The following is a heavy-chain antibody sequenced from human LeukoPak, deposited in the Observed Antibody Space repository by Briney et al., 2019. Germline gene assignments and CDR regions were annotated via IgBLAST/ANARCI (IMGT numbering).Heavy chain of an antibody. V-gene: IGHV3-53*01. CDR2: IYSGGST. CDR3: ARDDYGDYGYYYGMDV. Sequence: GGSLRLSCAASGFTVSSNYMSWVRQAPGKGLEWVSVIYSGGSTYYADSAKGRFTISRDNSKNTLYLQMNSLRAEDTAVYYCARDDYGDYGYYYGMDVWGQGTTVTVSS. J-gene: IGHJ6*02. D-gene: IGHD4-17*01. CDR1: GFTVSSNY.